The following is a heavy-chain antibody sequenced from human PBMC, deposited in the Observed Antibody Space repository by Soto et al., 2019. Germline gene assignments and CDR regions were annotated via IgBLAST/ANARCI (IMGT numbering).Heavy chain of an antibody. CDR1: GFTFSSYG. V-gene: IGHV3-30*18. D-gene: IGHD6-13*01. CDR3: ANSPAAAGYYYYYYIDV. Sequence: QVQLVESGGGVVQPGRSLRLSCAASGFTFSSYGMHWVRQAPGKGLEWVAVISYDGSNKYYADSVKGRFTITRDNAKNPLYLQMNRLRAEDTAVYYCANSPAAAGYYYYYYIDVWGKGTTVTVSS. CDR2: ISYDGSNK. J-gene: IGHJ6*03.